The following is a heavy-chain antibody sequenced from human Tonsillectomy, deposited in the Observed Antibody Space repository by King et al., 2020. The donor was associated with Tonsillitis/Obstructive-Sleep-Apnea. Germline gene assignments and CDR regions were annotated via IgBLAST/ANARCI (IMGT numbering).Heavy chain of an antibody. V-gene: IGHV4-39*01. J-gene: IGHJ4*02. CDR1: GGSIRSSSYY. CDR2: IFYSGTT. D-gene: IGHD3-22*01. CDR3: ARTYDSSGSNWHY. Sequence: QLQESGPGLVKPSETLSLTCTVSGGSIRSSSYYWGWIRQPPGKGLEWIGNIFYSGTTYYNPSLKSRVIMSVDTSKNQLSLKLSSVTAADTAVYYCARTYDSSGSNWHYGGEGTLVTVSS.